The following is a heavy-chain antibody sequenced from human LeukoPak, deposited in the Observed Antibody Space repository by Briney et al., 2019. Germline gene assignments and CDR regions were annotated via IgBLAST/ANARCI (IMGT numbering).Heavy chain of an antibody. CDR1: GFTFTTYG. CDR3: AKDRDLAS. V-gene: IGHV3-30*02. Sequence: PGGSLRLSCAASGFTFTTYGMHWVRQAPGKGLEWVAVIRSDGSNKYYADSVKGRFTISRDNSKNTLYLQMNSLRPDDTAVYYCAKDRDLASWGQGTLVTVSS. CDR2: IRSDGSNK. J-gene: IGHJ5*02.